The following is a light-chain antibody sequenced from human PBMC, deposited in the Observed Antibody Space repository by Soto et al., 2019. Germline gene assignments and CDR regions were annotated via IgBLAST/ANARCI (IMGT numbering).Light chain of an antibody. J-gene: IGLJ1*01. V-gene: IGLV2-14*01. CDR1: SSDVGSYTY. Sequence: QSALTQPASVSGSPRQSITISCTGASSDVGSYTYVSWYQQHPGKAPKLLIYEVNNRPSGVSNRVSGSKSGNTASLTISGLQAEDEADYYCSSYTSSSTPYVFGTGTKLTVL. CDR2: EVN. CDR3: SSYTSSSTPYV.